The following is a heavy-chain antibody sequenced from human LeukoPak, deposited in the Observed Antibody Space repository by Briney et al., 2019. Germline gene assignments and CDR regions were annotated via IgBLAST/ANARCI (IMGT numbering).Heavy chain of an antibody. CDR3: ARDKQHSYGRYFDH. J-gene: IGHJ4*02. CDR2: MQSNGNS. D-gene: IGHD3-16*01. Sequence: SETLSLTCTVCGDSISTYHWNWIRKPPGKGLEWIGYMQSNGNSKYNPSLRSRVTIFIDTSKSQVALILSSVTAADTAVYYCARDKQHSYGRYFDHWGQGALVTVSS. V-gene: IGHV4-59*01. CDR1: GDSISTYH.